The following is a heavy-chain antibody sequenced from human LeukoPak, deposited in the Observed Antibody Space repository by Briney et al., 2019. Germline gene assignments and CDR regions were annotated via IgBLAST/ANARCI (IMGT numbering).Heavy chain of an antibody. D-gene: IGHD6-13*01. V-gene: IGHV1-18*04. CDR3: AGGDPYSSSWYSEYFQH. J-gene: IGHJ1*01. CDR2: ISAYNGNT. CDR1: GYTFTSYG. Sequence: GASAKVSCKASGYTFTSYGISWVRQAPGQGLEWMGWISAYNGNTNYAQKLQGRVTMTTDTSTSTAYMELRSLRSDDTAVYYCAGGDPYSSSWYSEYFQHWGQGTLVTVSS.